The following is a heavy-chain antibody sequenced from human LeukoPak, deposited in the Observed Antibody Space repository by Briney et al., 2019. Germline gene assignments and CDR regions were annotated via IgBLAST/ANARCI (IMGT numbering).Heavy chain of an antibody. Sequence: ASVKVSRKASGYTFTSYGISWVRQAPGQGLEWMGWISAYNGNTNYAQKLQGRVTMTTDTSTSTAYMELRSLRSDDTAVYYCAREYDSSGYYYYYYGMDVWGQGTTVTVSS. CDR2: ISAYNGNT. CDR1: GYTFTSYG. V-gene: IGHV1-18*01. J-gene: IGHJ6*02. CDR3: AREYDSSGYYYYYYGMDV. D-gene: IGHD3-22*01.